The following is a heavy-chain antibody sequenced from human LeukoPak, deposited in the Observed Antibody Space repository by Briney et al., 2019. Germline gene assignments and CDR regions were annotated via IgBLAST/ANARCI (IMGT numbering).Heavy chain of an antibody. CDR2: IYPGDSDT. Sequence: GESLKIACTGSGYSFTSYWIGWVRQMPGKGLEWMGIIYPGDSDTRYSPSFQGQVTISADKSISIAYLLWSSLKASDTAMYYCAKTRDGFLSGAFDIWGQGTMLTVSS. CDR3: AKTRDGFLSGAFDI. CDR1: GYSFTSYW. V-gene: IGHV5-51*01. J-gene: IGHJ3*02. D-gene: IGHD5-24*01.